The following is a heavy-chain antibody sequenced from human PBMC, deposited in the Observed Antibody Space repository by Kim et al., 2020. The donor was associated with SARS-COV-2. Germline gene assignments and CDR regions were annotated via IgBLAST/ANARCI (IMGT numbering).Heavy chain of an antibody. CDR3: AGVKAVAGRGHFDY. J-gene: IGHJ4*02. V-gene: IGHV4-34*01. CDR1: GGSFSGYY. CDR2: INHSGST. D-gene: IGHD6-19*01. Sequence: SETLSLTCAVYGGSFSGYYWSWIRQPPGKGLEWIGEINHSGSTNYNPSLKSRVTISVDTSKNQFSLKLSSVTAADTAVYYCAGVKAVAGRGHFDYWGQGTLVTVSS.